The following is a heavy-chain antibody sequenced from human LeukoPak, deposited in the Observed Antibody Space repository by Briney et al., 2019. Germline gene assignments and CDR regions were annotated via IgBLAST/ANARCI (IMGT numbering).Heavy chain of an antibody. V-gene: IGHV4-59*01. CDR3: ARDGSYGAFGI. CDR2: IYYSGST. J-gene: IGHJ3*02. D-gene: IGHD1-26*01. Sequence: PSETLSLTCSVSGGSISSYYWSWIRQPPGKGLEWIGYIYYSGSTNYNPSLKSRVTISVDTSKNQFSLKLRSVTAADTAVYYCARDGSYGAFGIWGQGTMVTVSS. CDR1: GGSISSYY.